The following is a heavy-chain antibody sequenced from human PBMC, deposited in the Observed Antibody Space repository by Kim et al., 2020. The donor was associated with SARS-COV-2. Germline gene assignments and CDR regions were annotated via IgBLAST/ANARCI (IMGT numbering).Heavy chain of an antibody. Sequence: GGSLRLSCAASGFTFSSYSMHWVRQAPGKGLEWVAVISYDGSNKYYADSVKGRFTISRDNSKNTLYLQMNSLRAEDTAVYYCATKGSYWASFDYWGQGTLVTVSS. CDR3: ATKGSYWASFDY. J-gene: IGHJ4*02. CDR2: ISYDGSNK. CDR1: GFTFSSYS. D-gene: IGHD3-10*01. V-gene: IGHV3-30*04.